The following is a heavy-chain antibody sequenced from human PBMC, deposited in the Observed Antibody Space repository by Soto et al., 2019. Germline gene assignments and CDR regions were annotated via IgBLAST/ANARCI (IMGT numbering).Heavy chain of an antibody. V-gene: IGHV4-30-2*01. CDR3: ARAVAPYLGTWFDP. CDR2: ISHTGST. CDR1: GGSIRSGNSYS. J-gene: IGHJ5*02. Sequence: QLQLQESGSGLVKPSQTLSLTCAVSGGSIRSGNSYSWRWIRQPPGTGLEWIGSISHTGSTSYNPSLKGRVTMSVDKSKNQFSLKLSSVTAADMAVYYCARAVAPYLGTWFDPWGQGTLVIVSS. D-gene: IGHD3-16*01.